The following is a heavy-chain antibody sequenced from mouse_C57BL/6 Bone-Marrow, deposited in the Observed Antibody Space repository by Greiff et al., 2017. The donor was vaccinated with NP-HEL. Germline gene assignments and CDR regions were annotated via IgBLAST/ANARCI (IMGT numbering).Heavy chain of an antibody. V-gene: IGHV7-1*01. CDR3: ARDAYGSRYELYFGV. Sequence: EVQLVESGGGLVQSGRSLRLSCATSGFTFSDFYMEWVRQAPGQGLAWIAASRHNANDYTTEYSASGKGRVIVSRDTSQCILDLQRNALRAEDTAIDYCARDAYGSRYELYFGVWGTGPTVTVST. J-gene: IGHJ1*03. D-gene: IGHD1-1*01. CDR2: SRHNANDYTT. CDR1: GFTFSDFY.